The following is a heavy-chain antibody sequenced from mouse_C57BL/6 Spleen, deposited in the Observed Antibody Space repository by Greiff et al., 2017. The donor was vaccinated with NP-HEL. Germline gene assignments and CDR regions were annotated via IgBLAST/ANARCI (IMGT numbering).Heavy chain of an antibody. V-gene: IGHV7-1*01. Sequence: EVKVVESGGGLVQSGRSLRLSCATSGFTFSDFYMEWVRQAPGKGLEWIAASRNKANDYTTEYSASVKGRFIVSRDTSQSILYLQMNALRAEDTAISYCARGGNYAMDYWGQGTSVTVSS. CDR1: GFTFSDFY. CDR3: ARGGNYAMDY. J-gene: IGHJ4*01. CDR2: SRNKANDYTT.